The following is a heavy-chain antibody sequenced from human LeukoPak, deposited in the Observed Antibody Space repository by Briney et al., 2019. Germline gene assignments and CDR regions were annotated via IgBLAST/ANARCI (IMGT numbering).Heavy chain of an antibody. CDR1: GGSFSGYY. V-gene: IGHV4-34*01. CDR2: INHSGST. J-gene: IGHJ4*02. Sequence: SETLSLTCAVYGGSFSGYYWSWIRQPPGKGLEWIGEINHSGSTNYNPSLKSRVTISVDKSKNQFSLKLSSVTAADTAVYYCARQYSSGWLDYWGQGTLVTVSS. CDR3: ARQYSSGWLDY. D-gene: IGHD6-19*01.